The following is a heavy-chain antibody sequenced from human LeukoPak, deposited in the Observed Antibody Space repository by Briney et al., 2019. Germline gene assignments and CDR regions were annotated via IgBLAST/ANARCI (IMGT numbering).Heavy chain of an antibody. Sequence: GGSLRLSCAASGFAFSSYNMNWVRQAPGKGLEWISYIGSSGSPTHYADSVRGRLTISRDNAKNSLYLQMNSLRDDDTALYYCARRPYSDTSGRLSDVWGQGTTVTVSS. CDR3: ARRPYSDTSGRLSDV. J-gene: IGHJ6*02. V-gene: IGHV3-48*02. CDR2: IGSSGSPT. D-gene: IGHD3-22*01. CDR1: GFAFSSYN.